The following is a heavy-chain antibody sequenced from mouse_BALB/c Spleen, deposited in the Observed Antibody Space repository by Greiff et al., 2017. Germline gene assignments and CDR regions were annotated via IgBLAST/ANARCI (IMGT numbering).Heavy chain of an antibody. Sequence: EVQRVESGGDLVKPGGSLKLSCAASGFTFSSYGMSWVRQTPDKRLEWVATISSGGSYTYYPDSVKGRFTISRDNAKNTLYLQMSSLKSEDTAMYYCARPLYGYDGWYFDVWGAGTTVTVSS. V-gene: IGHV5-6*01. CDR3: ARPLYGYDGWYFDV. CDR1: GFTFSSYG. J-gene: IGHJ1*01. D-gene: IGHD2-2*01. CDR2: ISSGGSYT.